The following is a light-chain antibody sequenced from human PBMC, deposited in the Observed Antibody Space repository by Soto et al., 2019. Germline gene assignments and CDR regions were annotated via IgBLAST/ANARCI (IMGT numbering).Light chain of an antibody. CDR2: DVS. J-gene: IGLJ1*01. Sequence: QSALTQPASVSGSPGQSITISCSGTSSDVGAYKYVSWYQQHPGKAPKLMIYDVSNRPSGVSSRFSGSKSGNTASLTISGLQAEDEAEYYCSSYTTTSTLVVFGTGTKVTVL. CDR1: SSDVGAYKY. CDR3: SSYTTTSTLVV. V-gene: IGLV2-14*01.